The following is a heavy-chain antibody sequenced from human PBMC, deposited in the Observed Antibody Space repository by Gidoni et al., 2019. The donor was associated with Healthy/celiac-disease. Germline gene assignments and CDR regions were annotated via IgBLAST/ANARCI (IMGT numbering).Heavy chain of an antibody. CDR2: ISGSGGST. V-gene: IGHV3-23*01. CDR1: AFTFSSYA. CDR3: AKDRNSRRFLEWLPSDY. D-gene: IGHD3-3*01. Sequence: EVQLLESGGGLVQPGGSLRLSCAASAFTFSSYAMSWVRQAPGKGLEWVSAISGSGGSTYYADSVKGRFTISRDNSKNTLYLQMNSLRAEDTAVYYCAKDRNSRRFLEWLPSDYWGQGTLVTVSS. J-gene: IGHJ4*02.